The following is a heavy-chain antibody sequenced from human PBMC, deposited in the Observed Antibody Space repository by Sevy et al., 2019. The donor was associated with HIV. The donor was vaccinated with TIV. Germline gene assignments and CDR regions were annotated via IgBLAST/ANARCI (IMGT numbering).Heavy chain of an antibody. D-gene: IGHD2-2*01. CDR3: ARGGGYCSSTSCYDAFDI. Sequence: ASVKVSCKASGGTFSSYAISWVRQAPGQGLEWMGGIIPIFGTANYAQKFQGRVTITADKSTSTAYMELSSLRSEDTAGYYCARGGGYCSSTSCYDAFDIWGQGTMVTVSS. CDR2: IIPIFGTA. J-gene: IGHJ3*02. CDR1: GGTFSSYA. V-gene: IGHV1-69*06.